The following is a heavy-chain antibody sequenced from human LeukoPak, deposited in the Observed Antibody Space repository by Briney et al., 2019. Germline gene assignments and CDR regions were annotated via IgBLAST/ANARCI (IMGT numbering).Heavy chain of an antibody. CDR3: ARVFGAGYSDY. J-gene: IGHJ4*02. CDR1: GFTFDDYA. CDR2: ISGSGGST. V-gene: IGHV3-23*01. D-gene: IGHD4/OR15-4a*01. Sequence: PGGSLRLSCAASGFTFDDYAMHWVRQAPGKGLEWVSAISGSGGSTYYADSVKGRFTISRDDSKNTLYLQMNSLRAEDTAVYYCARVFGAGYSDYWGQGTLVTVSS.